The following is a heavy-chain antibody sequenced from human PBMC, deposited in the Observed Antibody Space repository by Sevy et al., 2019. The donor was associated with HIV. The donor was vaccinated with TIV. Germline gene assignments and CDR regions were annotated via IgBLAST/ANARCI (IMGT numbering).Heavy chain of an antibody. D-gene: IGHD5-12*01. CDR3: ARVGSGLVVIAFDI. V-gene: IGHV3-30-3*01. CDR1: GFTFSSYA. J-gene: IGHJ3*02. Sequence: GGSLRLSCAASGFTFSSYAMHWVRQAPGKGLEWVAVISYDGSNKYYADSVKGRFTISRDNSKNTLYLQMNSLRAEDTAMYYCARVGSGLVVIAFDIWGQGTMVTVSS. CDR2: ISYDGSNK.